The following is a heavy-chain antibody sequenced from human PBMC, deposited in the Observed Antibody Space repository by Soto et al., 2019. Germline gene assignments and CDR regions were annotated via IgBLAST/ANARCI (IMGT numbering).Heavy chain of an antibody. CDR3: ARDLVDFWSGYDSFDGMDV. Sequence: PGGSLRLSCAASGFTFSSYAMHWVRQAPGKGLEWVAVISYDGSNKYYADSVKGRFTISRDNSKNTLYLQMNSLRAEDTAVYYCARDLVDFWSGYDSFDGMDVWGQGTTVTVSS. CDR1: GFTFSSYA. CDR2: ISYDGSNK. J-gene: IGHJ6*02. V-gene: IGHV3-30-3*01. D-gene: IGHD3-3*01.